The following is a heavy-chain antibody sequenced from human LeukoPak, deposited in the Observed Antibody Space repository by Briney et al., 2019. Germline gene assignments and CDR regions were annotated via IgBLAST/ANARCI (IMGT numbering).Heavy chain of an antibody. D-gene: IGHD1-26*01. CDR3: ARGGTSLRNPVDF. Sequence: ASVKVSCKASGHTFTGYYMHWVRQAPGQGLEWMGWINPNSGGTNYAQKFQGRVTMTRDTSISTAYVELSRLTSDDTAVYYCARGGTSLRNPVDFWGQGTLLTVSS. J-gene: IGHJ4*02. V-gene: IGHV1-2*02. CDR2: INPNSGGT. CDR1: GHTFTGYY.